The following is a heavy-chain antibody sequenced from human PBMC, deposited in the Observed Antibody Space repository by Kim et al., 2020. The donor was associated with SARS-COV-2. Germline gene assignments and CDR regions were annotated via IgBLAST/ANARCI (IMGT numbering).Heavy chain of an antibody. Sequence: GGSLRLSCSASGFTFSSYAMHWVRQAPGKGLEYVSAISSNGGSTYYADSVKGRLTISRDNSKNTLYLQMSSLRAEDTAVYYCVSWGWRWFGESYYFVYWGQGTLVTVSS. CDR3: VSWGWRWFGESYYFVY. J-gene: IGHJ4*02. CDR1: GFTFSSYA. V-gene: IGHV3-64D*06. CDR2: ISSNGGST. D-gene: IGHD3-10*01.